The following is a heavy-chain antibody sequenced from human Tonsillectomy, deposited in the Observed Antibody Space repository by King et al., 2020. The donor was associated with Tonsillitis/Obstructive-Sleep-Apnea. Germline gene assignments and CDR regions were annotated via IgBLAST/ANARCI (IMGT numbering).Heavy chain of an antibody. J-gene: IGHJ2*01. Sequence: QLQESGPGLVKPSQTLSLTCTVSGGSISSGGYYWSWIRQHPGKGLEWIGYIYYSGSTYYNPSLKSRVTISVDTSKNQFSLKLSSVTAADTAVYYCARDLPDYYDSGTRDWYFDLWGRGTLVTVSS. CDR1: GGSISSGGYY. CDR2: IYYSGST. D-gene: IGHD3-22*01. V-gene: IGHV4-31*03. CDR3: ARDLPDYYDSGTRDWYFDL.